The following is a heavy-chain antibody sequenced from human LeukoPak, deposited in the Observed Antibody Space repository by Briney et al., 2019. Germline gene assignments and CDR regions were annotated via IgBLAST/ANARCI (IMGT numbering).Heavy chain of an antibody. D-gene: IGHD3-10*01. Sequence: ASVKVSCKASGYSFTSYDINWVRPATGQGLEWMGWMNPNSGNTGYAQKFQRRVTITRNSSISTAYMELSSLRSEDTAVYYCARGGSYSWFDPWGQGTLVTVSS. V-gene: IGHV1-8*03. CDR3: ARGGSYSWFDP. CDR1: GYSFTSYD. CDR2: MNPNSGNT. J-gene: IGHJ5*02.